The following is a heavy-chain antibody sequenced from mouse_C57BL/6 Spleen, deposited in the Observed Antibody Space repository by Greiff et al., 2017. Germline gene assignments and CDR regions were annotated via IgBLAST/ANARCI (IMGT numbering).Heavy chain of an antibody. V-gene: IGHV14-4*01. J-gene: IGHJ3*01. D-gene: IGHD1-1*02. CDR1: GFNIKDDY. CDR2: IDPENGDT. CDR3: TTRIHYGFAY. Sequence: EVQLQESGAELVRPGASVTLSCTASGFNIKDDYMHWVKQRPEQGLEWIGWIDPENGDTEYASKFQGKATITADTSSNTAYLQLSSLTSEDTAVYYCTTRIHYGFAYWGQGTLVTVSA.